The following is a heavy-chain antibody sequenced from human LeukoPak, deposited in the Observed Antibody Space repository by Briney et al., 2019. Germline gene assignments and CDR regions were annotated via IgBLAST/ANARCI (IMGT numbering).Heavy chain of an antibody. CDR1: GGSFSGFY. Sequence: SETLSLTCAVYGGSFSGFYWSWIRQPPGKGLGWIGEISHSGSTNCNPSLKSRVIISVDMSKNQFSLKLSSVTAADTAVYYCARGTAAGDYYYYAMDVWGQGTTVTVSS. V-gene: IGHV4-34*01. CDR3: ARGTAAGDYYYYAMDV. J-gene: IGHJ6*02. CDR2: ISHSGST. D-gene: IGHD6-13*01.